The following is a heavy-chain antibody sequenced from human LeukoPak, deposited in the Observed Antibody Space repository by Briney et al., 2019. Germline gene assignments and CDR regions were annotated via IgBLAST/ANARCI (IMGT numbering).Heavy chain of an antibody. D-gene: IGHD2-2*01. CDR1: GYTFTSYG. CDR3: ARDIVVVPAALGMDV. Sequence: ASVKVSCKASGYTFTSYGISWVRQAPGQGLEWMGWINPNSGGTNYAQKFQGRVTMTRDTSISTAYMELSRLRSDDTAVYYCARDIVVVPAALGMDVWGQGTTVTVSS. V-gene: IGHV1-2*02. J-gene: IGHJ6*02. CDR2: INPNSGGT.